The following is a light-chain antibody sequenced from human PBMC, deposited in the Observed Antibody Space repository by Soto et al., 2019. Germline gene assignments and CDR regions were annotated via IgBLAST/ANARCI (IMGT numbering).Light chain of an antibody. V-gene: IGKV1-5*03. CDR2: KAS. J-gene: IGKJ1*01. CDR3: QQYNSYPWM. CDR1: QTISSW. Sequence: DTQMTQSPSTLSASVGDRVTIICRASQTISSWLAWYQQKPGKAPKLLIYKASSLESGVPSRFSGSGSGTEFTLTISSLQPDDFATYYCQQYNSYPWMFGQGTK.